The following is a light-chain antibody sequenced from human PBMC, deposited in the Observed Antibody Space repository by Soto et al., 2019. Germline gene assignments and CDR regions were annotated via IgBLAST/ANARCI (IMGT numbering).Light chain of an antibody. J-gene: IGLJ1*01. CDR2: EVS. V-gene: IGLV2-14*01. Sequence: QSALTQPASVSGSPGQSITISCTGTSIDVGGYNYVSWYQQHPGKAPKLIIYEVSNRPSGVSNRFSGSKSGNTASLTISGLQAEDEADYYCNSYTSKSTGVFGTGTKLTVL. CDR3: NSYTSKSTGV. CDR1: SIDVGGYNY.